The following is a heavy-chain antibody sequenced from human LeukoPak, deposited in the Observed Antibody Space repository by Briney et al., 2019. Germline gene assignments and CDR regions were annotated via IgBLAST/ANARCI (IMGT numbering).Heavy chain of an antibody. CDR1: GYSISSGYY. V-gene: IGHV3-23*01. D-gene: IGHD3-3*01. CDR2: ISGSGGST. CDR3: AKGDNYDFWSGGSLFDI. Sequence: ETLSLTCTVSGYSISSGYYWGWIRQPPGKGLEWVSAISGSGGSTYYADSVKGRFTISRDNSKNTLYLQMNSLRAEDTAVYYCAKGDNYDFWSGGSLFDIWGQGTMVTVSS. J-gene: IGHJ3*02.